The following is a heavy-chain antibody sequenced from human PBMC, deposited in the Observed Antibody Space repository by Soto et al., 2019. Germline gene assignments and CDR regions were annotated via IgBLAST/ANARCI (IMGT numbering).Heavy chain of an antibody. D-gene: IGHD3-10*01. CDR2: ISYDGSNK. Sequence: QVQVVESGGGVVQPGRSLRLSCAASGFNFSSYAMHWVRQAPGKGLEWVAVISYDGSNKYYADSVKGRFTISRDNSKNTLYLQMNSLRAEDTAVYYCARGSSLLWTLDYWGQGTLVTVSS. CDR3: ARGSSLLWTLDY. J-gene: IGHJ4*02. CDR1: GFNFSSYA. V-gene: IGHV3-30-3*01.